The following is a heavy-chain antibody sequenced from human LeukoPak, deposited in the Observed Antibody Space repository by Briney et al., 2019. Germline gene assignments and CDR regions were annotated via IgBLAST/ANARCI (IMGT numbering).Heavy chain of an antibody. CDR3: ARAGRDGYNFYY. Sequence: SETLSLTCTVSGGSISSYYWSWIRQPPGKGLEWIGYIYYSGSTNYNPSLKSRVTISVDTSRNQFSLKLSSVTAADTAVYYCARAGRDGYNFYYWGQGTLVTVSS. D-gene: IGHD5-24*01. CDR2: IYYSGST. CDR1: GGSISSYY. J-gene: IGHJ4*02. V-gene: IGHV4-59*01.